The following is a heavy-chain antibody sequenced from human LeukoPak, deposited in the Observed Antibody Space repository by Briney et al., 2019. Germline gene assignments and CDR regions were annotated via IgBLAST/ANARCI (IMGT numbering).Heavy chain of an antibody. D-gene: IGHD1-26*01. V-gene: IGHV4-61*01. CDR2: IYYSGST. Sequence: PSETLSLTCTVSGGSVSSGSYYWSWIRQPPGKGLEWIGYIYYSGSTNYNPSLKGRVTISVDRSKNQFSLKLSSVTAADTAVYYCARAGVERYSGSYYFDYWGQGTLVTVSS. J-gene: IGHJ4*02. CDR3: ARAGVERYSGSYYFDY. CDR1: GGSVSSGSYY.